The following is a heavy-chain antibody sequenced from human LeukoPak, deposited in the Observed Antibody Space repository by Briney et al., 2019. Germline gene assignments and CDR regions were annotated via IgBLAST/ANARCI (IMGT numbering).Heavy chain of an antibody. CDR3: ARVKRDPYSSILY. D-gene: IGHD6-13*01. V-gene: IGHV4-39*01. CDR2: IYYSGNT. CDR1: GGSISSSAYY. J-gene: IGHJ4*02. Sequence: KPSETLSPTCTASGGSISSSAYYWGWIRQPPGKGLEWIGSIYYSGNTYYTPSLKSRVTISVDTSKNQFSLKLSSVTAADTAVYYCARVKRDPYSSILYWGQGTLVTVSS.